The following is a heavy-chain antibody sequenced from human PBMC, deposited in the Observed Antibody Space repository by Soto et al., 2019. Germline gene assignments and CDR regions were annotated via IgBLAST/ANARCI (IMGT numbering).Heavy chain of an antibody. Sequence: PSETLSLTCTVSVGSISSGGYYWSWIRQHPGKGLEWIGYIYYSGSTYYNPSLKSRVTISVDTSKNQFSLKLSSVTAADTAVYYCARSYDFWSGSRTVYGMDVWGQGTTVTVSS. J-gene: IGHJ6*02. D-gene: IGHD3-3*01. CDR3: ARSYDFWSGSRTVYGMDV. CDR2: IYYSGST. CDR1: VGSISSGGYY. V-gene: IGHV4-31*03.